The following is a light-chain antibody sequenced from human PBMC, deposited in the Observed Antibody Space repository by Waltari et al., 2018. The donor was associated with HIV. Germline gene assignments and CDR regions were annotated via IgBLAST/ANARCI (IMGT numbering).Light chain of an antibody. J-gene: IGLJ1*01. CDR1: SVRSYY. V-gene: IGLV3-19*01. Sequence: STELTQDPAVSVALGQTVRITCQGDSVRSYYASRYQQKPGHAPALVIYGKNNRPSGIPDRFSGSTSGNTASLTITGAQAEDEADYYCNSRDNSSKHYVFGSGTKVTVL. CDR3: NSRDNSSKHYV. CDR2: GKN.